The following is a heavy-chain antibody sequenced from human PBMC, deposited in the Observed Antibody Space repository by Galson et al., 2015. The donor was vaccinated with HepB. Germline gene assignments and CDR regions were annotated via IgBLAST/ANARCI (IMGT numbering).Heavy chain of an antibody. V-gene: IGHV1-58*01. Sequence: SVKVSCKASGFTFTSSAVQWVRQARGQRLEWIGWIVVGSGNTNYAQKFQERVTITRDMSTSTAYMELSSLRSEDTAVYYCAADHPRYDYIWGSYRPLDYSSQGTLVTVSS. D-gene: IGHD3-16*02. CDR3: AADHPRYDYIWGSYRPLDY. CDR1: GFTFTSSA. J-gene: IGHJ4*02. CDR2: IVVGSGNT.